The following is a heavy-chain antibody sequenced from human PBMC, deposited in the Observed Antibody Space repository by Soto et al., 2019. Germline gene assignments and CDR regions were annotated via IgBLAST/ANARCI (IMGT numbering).Heavy chain of an antibody. J-gene: IGHJ6*02. CDR1: GFTFSTYS. D-gene: IGHD2-2*02. CDR3: AREYTAWPLAYGLDV. V-gene: IGHV3-21*01. CDR2: ISSRSDI. Sequence: GGSLRLSCVGSGFTFSTYSINWVRQAPGKGLEWVSSISSRSDIYYADSVKGRFTISRDNAKNSVSLQMNSLRAEDTAVYYCAREYTAWPLAYGLDVWGQGTTITVSS.